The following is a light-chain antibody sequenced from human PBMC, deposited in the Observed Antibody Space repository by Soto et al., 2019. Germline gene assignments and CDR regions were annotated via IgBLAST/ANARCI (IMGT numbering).Light chain of an antibody. CDR1: SGHSNYA. CDR2: LNSDGSH. CDR3: QTWSSGIVV. J-gene: IGLJ2*01. Sequence: QSVLTQSPSASASLGASVKLTCTLSSGHSNYAIAWHQQQSEKGPRYLMKLNSDGSHSKGDGIPDRFSGASSGAERYLTISSLQSEDEDDYDCQTWSSGIVVFGGGTKLTVL. V-gene: IGLV4-69*01.